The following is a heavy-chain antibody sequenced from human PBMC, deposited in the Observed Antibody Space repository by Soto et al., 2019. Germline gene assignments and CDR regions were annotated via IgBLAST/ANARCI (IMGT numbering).Heavy chain of an antibody. J-gene: IGHJ5*02. CDR3: ACVYYDFWSGYYVGRRGFDP. CDR2: INHSEST. CDR1: GGSFSGYY. V-gene: IGHV4-34*01. Sequence: SETLSLTCAVYGGSFSGYYWSWIRQPPGKGLKRIGEINHSESTNYNPSQKRRVTISVDTSKNQLSKKLSSVTAADTAVYYCACVYYDFWSGYYVGRRGFDPWGQGTLVTVS. D-gene: IGHD3-3*01.